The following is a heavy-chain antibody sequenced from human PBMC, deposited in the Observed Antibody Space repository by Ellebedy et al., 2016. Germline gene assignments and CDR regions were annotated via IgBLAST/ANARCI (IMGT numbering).Heavy chain of an antibody. J-gene: IGHJ6*02. D-gene: IGHD5-24*01. CDR2: IKQDGSET. CDR1: GFIFSNYW. V-gene: IGHV3-7*03. Sequence: GESLKISXAASGFIFSNYWMSWVRQAPGKGLEWVANIKQDGSETYYLDSLKGRFIISRDDAKNSLYVQMNSLRAEDTAVYYCTKDSIEIGGAKNYGMDVWGQGTTVTVSS. CDR3: TKDSIEIGGAKNYGMDV.